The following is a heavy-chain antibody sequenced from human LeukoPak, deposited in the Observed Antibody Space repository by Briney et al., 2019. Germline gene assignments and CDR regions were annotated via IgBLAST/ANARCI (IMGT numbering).Heavy chain of an antibody. Sequence: AGRSLRLSCAASEFTFSIYWMSWVRQAPGKGLEWVANIQENGNEKSYVDSVKGRFTISRDNAKNSLYLQMNSLRAEDTAVYYCARRGVDGALDYWGQGTLVTVSS. CDR2: IQENGNEK. J-gene: IGHJ4*02. CDR3: ARRGVDGALDY. CDR1: EFTFSIYW. D-gene: IGHD5-24*01. V-gene: IGHV3-7*01.